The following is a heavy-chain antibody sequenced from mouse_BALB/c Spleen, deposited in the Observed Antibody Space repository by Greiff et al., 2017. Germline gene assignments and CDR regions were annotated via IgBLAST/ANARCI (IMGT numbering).Heavy chain of an antibody. CDR2: INSNGGST. Sequence: EVQLVESGGGLVQPGGSLKLSCAASGFTFSSYGMSWVRQTPDKRLELVATINSNGGSTYYPDSVKGRFTISRDNAKNTLYLQMSSLKSEDTAMYYCARYDGYLTHWYFDVWGAGTTVTVSS. D-gene: IGHD2-3*01. V-gene: IGHV5-6-3*01. CDR3: ARYDGYLTHWYFDV. CDR1: GFTFSSYG. J-gene: IGHJ1*01.